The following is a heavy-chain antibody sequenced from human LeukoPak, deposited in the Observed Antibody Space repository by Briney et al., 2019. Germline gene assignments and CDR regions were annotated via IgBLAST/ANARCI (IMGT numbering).Heavy chain of an antibody. V-gene: IGHV4-30-2*01. J-gene: IGHJ4*02. CDR2: IYHSGST. D-gene: IGHD5-18*01. CDR3: ARDQGYSLDY. CDR1: GGSISSGGYS. Sequence: SETLSLTCAVSGGSISSGGYSWSWIRQPPGKGLEWIGYIYHSGSTYYNPSLKSRVTISVDRSKNQFSLKLSSVTAADTAVYYCARDQGYSLDYWGQGTLVTVSS.